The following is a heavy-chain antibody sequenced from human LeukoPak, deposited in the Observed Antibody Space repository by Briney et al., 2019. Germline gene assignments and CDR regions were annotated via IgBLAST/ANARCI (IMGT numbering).Heavy chain of an antibody. Sequence: PGEALNPSRKAFGYNFATYWIGRERPTPGKGLEWTGNIYPDDSDTRSNSSFGVQVSISVDKSIATAYLQWSSLKASDTAIYFCAGQAGPFARVFDYWGQGTLVTVSS. V-gene: IGHV5-51*01. J-gene: IGHJ4*02. CDR1: GYNFATYW. CDR3: AGQAGPFARVFDY. D-gene: IGHD2/OR15-2a*01. CDR2: IYPDDSDT.